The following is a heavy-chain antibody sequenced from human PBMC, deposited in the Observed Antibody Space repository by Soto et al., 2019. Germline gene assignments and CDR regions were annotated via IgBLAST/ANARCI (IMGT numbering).Heavy chain of an antibody. CDR1: GGTFSTSS. Sequence: QLQLVQYGTEVKEPGSSVKFSCKASGGTFSTSSFVWVRQGPGQGLEWMGGIIPIFTRTNFAQKCQGRVTVSADESTRTTYMELRSLTSEDTAIYYCARDVVRSTAGDSWGQGTLVTVSS. CDR2: IIPIFTRT. CDR3: ARDVVRSTAGDS. J-gene: IGHJ4*02. D-gene: IGHD2-15*01. V-gene: IGHV1-69*01.